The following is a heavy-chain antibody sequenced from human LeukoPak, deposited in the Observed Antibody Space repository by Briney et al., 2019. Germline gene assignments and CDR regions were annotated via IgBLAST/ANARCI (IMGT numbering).Heavy chain of an antibody. D-gene: IGHD1-26*01. CDR3: ASSVVGATMGFDY. J-gene: IGHJ4*02. CDR1: GGTFSSYA. Sequence: SVKVSCKASGGTFSSYAISWVRQAPGQGLEWMGGIIPIFGTANYAQKFQGRVTITADESTSTAYMELSSPRSEDTAVYYCASSVVGATMGFDYWGQGTLVTVSS. V-gene: IGHV1-69*13. CDR2: IIPIFGTA.